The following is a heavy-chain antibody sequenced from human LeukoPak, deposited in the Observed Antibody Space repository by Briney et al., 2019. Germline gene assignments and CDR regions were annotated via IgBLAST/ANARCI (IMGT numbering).Heavy chain of an antibody. CDR1: GYTFTSYY. J-gene: IGHJ3*02. CDR3: ATENSILRWRAFDI. Sequence: EASVKVSCKASGYTFTSYYMHWVRQAPGQGHEWMGIINPSGGSTSYAQKLQGRVTMTRDTSTSTVYMELSSLRAEDTAVYYCATENSILRWRAFDIWGQGTMVTVSS. V-gene: IGHV1-46*03. CDR2: INPSGGST. D-gene: IGHD4-23*01.